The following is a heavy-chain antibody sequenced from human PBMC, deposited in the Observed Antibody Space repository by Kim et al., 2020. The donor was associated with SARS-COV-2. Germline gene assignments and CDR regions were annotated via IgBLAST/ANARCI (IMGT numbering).Heavy chain of an antibody. CDR3: AGGAYHSSGYYRDYYFDY. V-gene: IGHV3-53*01. D-gene: IGHD3-22*01. CDR1: GFTVNSSY. CDR2: IYSRGII. J-gene: IGHJ4*02. Sequence: GGSLRLSCAASGFTVNSSYMTWVRQAPGKGLEWVSVIYSRGIIYYADSVKGRFTLSRDNSKNTLYLQMNSLRVEDTAVYYCAGGAYHSSGYYRDYYFDYWGQGTLVTVSS.